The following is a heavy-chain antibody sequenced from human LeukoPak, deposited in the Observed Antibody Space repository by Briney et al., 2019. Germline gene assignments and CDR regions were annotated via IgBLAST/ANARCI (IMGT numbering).Heavy chain of an antibody. CDR3: ATYSSSSWFKHYYYYMDV. V-gene: IGHV3-66*01. Sequence: GGSLRLSCAASGFTVSSNYINWVRQAPGKGLEWVSVIYPGGSTYYADSVRGRFTISRDNSKNTLYLQMNNLRAEDTAVYYCATYSSSSWFKHYYYYMDVWGQGTTATISS. CDR1: GFTVSSNY. J-gene: IGHJ6*02. CDR2: IYPGGST. D-gene: IGHD6-13*01.